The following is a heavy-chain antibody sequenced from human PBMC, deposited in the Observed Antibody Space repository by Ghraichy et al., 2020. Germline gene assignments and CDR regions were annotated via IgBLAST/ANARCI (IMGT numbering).Heavy chain of an antibody. V-gene: IGHV4-39*01. CDR2: IYYRGST. J-gene: IGHJ4*02. D-gene: IGHD4-17*01. Sequence: SETLSLTCTVSGGSISSSSYYWGWIRQPPGKGLEWIGSIYYRGSTYYNPSLKSRVTISVDTSKNQFSLKLSSVTAADTTVYYCARLVGDYGAFFDYWGQGTLVTVSS. CDR1: GGSISSSSYY. CDR3: ARLVGDYGAFFDY.